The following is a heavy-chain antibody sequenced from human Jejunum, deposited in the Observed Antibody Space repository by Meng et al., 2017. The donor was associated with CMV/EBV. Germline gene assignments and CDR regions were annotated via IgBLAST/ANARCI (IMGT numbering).Heavy chain of an antibody. D-gene: IGHD2-2*01. CDR2: ISYDGDNK. Sequence: FTFSRYPMHWVRQAPGKGLEWVAVISYDGDNKYYADSVKDRFTISRDNSNNTLYLQLDSLRAEDTAVYYCARDRTSVVVPAALLYWGQGTLVTVSS. V-gene: IGHV3-30-3*01. J-gene: IGHJ4*02. CDR1: FTFSRYP. CDR3: ARDRTSVVVPAALLY.